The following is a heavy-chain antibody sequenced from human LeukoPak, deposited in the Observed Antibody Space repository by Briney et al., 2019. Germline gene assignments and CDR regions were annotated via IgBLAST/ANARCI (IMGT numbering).Heavy chain of an antibody. CDR1: RFTFTDYG. Sequence: GGSLRLSCAASRFTFTDYGMHRVRQAPGKGLEWVAAIWYDGSHENNADSVKGRFTISRDNSKNTLYLQMDSLRAEDTAVYYCARGKLGDSGNHYTYFDLWGQGTLVTVPS. D-gene: IGHD3-10*01. CDR3: ARGKLGDSGNHYTYFDL. V-gene: IGHV3-33*01. J-gene: IGHJ4*02. CDR2: IWYDGSHE.